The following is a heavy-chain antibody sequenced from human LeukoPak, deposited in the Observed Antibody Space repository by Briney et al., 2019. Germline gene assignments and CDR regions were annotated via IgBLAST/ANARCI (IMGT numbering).Heavy chain of an antibody. V-gene: IGHV3-30-3*01. J-gene: IGHJ4*02. CDR2: ISYDGSNK. Sequence: GGSLRLSCAASGFTFSSYAMHWVRQAPGKGLEWVAVISYDGSNKYYADSVKGRFTISRDNSKNTLYLQMSSLRAEDTAVYYCARELVVVAAGFDYWGQGTLVTVSS. CDR3: ARELVVVAAGFDY. D-gene: IGHD2-15*01. CDR1: GFTFSSYA.